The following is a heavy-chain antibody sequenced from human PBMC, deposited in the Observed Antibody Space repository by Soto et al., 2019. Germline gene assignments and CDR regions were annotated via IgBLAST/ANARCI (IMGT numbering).Heavy chain of an antibody. J-gene: IGHJ4*02. CDR1: GFTFSDYY. Sequence: GSLRLSCAASGFTFSDYYMSWIRQAPGKGLQWVSHITSSGTIYYADSVKGRFTISRDNAKNSLYLHMNSLRAEDTAVYYCARLKVNMIVVVPDYWGQGTLVTVSS. D-gene: IGHD3-22*01. CDR3: ARLKVNMIVVVPDY. V-gene: IGHV3-11*01. CDR2: ITSSGTI.